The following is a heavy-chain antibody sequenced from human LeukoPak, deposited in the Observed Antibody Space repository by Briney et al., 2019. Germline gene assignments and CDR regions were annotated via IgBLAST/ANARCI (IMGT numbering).Heavy chain of an antibody. CDR3: ARGFMGANFDY. Sequence: SETLSLTCTVSGGSISSYYWGWIRQPPGKELECIGYLHYSGSINYNPSLKSRVTISVDTSKNQFSLKLSSVTAADTAVYYCARGFMGANFDYWGQGILVTVSS. D-gene: IGHD3-16*01. J-gene: IGHJ4*02. V-gene: IGHV4-59*01. CDR1: GGSISSYY. CDR2: LHYSGSI.